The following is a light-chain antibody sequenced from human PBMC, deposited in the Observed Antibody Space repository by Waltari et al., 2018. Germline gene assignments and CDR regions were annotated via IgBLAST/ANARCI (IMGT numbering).Light chain of an antibody. V-gene: IGLV2-8*01. J-gene: IGLJ2*01. Sequence: QSALTQPPSASGSPGQSVTISCPGPSSDVGGYNYVSWYQQHPGKAPKLMIYEVSKRPSGVPDRFSGSKSGNTASLTVSGLQAEDEADYYCSSYAGSNKVFGGGTKLTVL. CDR1: SSDVGGYNY. CDR3: SSYAGSNKV. CDR2: EVS.